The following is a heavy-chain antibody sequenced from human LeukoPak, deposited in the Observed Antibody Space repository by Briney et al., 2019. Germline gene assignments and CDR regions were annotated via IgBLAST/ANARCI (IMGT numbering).Heavy chain of an antibody. Sequence: PSETLSLTCTVSGYSISSGYYWGWIRQPPGKGLEWIGSIYHSGSTYYNPSLKSRVTISVGTSKNQFSLKLSSVTAADTAVYYCAHSSSWYYYFDYWGQGTLVTVSS. J-gene: IGHJ4*02. CDR2: IYHSGST. V-gene: IGHV4-38-2*02. D-gene: IGHD6-13*01. CDR1: GYSISSGYY. CDR3: AHSSSWYYYFDY.